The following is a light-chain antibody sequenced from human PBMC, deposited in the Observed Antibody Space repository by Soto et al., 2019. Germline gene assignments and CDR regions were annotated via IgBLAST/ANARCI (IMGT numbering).Light chain of an antibody. CDR3: SSYTSSSTL. V-gene: IGLV2-14*01. J-gene: IGLJ2*01. CDR1: SSDVGGYNY. CDR2: DVS. Sequence: QSALTQPASVSGSPGQSITISCTGTSSDVGGYNYVSWYQQHPGKAPKLMIYDVSNRPSGVSNRFSGSKSGNTASLTISGLHAEVEADYYCSSYTSSSTLFGGGTKLTVL.